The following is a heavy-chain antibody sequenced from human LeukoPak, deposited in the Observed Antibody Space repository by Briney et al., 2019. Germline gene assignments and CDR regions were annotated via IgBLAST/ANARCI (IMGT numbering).Heavy chain of an antibody. CDR1: GFTFSSYG. Sequence: PGGSLRLSCAASGFTFSSYGMSWVRQAPGKGLEWVSAISGSGGSTYYADSVKGRFTISRDNSKNTLYLQMNSLRAEDTAVYYCAKITLVRGALSGTFDYWGQGTLVTVSS. V-gene: IGHV3-23*01. CDR2: ISGSGGST. J-gene: IGHJ4*02. D-gene: IGHD3-10*01. CDR3: AKITLVRGALSGTFDY.